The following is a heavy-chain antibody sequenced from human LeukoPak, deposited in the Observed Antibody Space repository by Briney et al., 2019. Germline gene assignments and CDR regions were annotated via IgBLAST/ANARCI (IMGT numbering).Heavy chain of an antibody. V-gene: IGHV4-39*07. Sequence: SETLSLTCTVSGGSISSSSYYWGWIRQPPGKGVEWIGSIYYSGSTYYNPSIKSRVTISVDTTKNQFSLKLRSVTAAEKDVYYCARVSLYCIGGSCYSSFDYWGRGTLVTVSS. CDR3: ARVSLYCIGGSCYSSFDY. CDR1: GGSISSSSYY. CDR2: IYYSGST. D-gene: IGHD2-15*01. J-gene: IGHJ4*02.